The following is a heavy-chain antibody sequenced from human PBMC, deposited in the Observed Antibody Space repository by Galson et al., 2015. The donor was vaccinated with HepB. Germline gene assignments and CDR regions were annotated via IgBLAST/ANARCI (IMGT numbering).Heavy chain of an antibody. Sequence: SLRLSCAASGFTFDDYAMHWVRQSPGKGLEWVSGITWNSGDLDYADSVKGRFTISRDNAKNSVYLQMDSLRAEDTAVYYCARRISLVRGIITRPDYYYGMDVWGQGTTVTVAS. CDR1: GFTFDDYA. D-gene: IGHD3-10*01. V-gene: IGHV3-9*01. CDR3: ARRISLVRGIITRPDYYYGMDV. CDR2: ITWNSGDL. J-gene: IGHJ6*02.